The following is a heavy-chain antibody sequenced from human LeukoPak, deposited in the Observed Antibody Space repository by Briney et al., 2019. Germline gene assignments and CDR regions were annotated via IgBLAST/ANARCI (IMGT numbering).Heavy chain of an antibody. CDR2: ISAYNGNT. CDR1: GYTFTNYG. V-gene: IGHV1-18*01. J-gene: IGHJ5*02. D-gene: IGHD3-10*01. CDR3: ARDNLWRFGEFPSFDP. Sequence: ASVKVSCKASGYTFTNYGISWVRQAPGQGLEWMGWISAYNGNTNYAQKLQGRVTMTTDTSTSTAYMELRSLRSDDTAVYYCARDNLWRFGEFPSFDPWGQGTLVTVSS.